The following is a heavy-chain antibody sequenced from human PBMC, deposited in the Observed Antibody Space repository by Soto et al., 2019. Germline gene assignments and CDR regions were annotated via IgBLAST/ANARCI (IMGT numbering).Heavy chain of an antibody. J-gene: IGHJ4*02. CDR2: ISGSGGSSCP. CDR1: GFTFSTYT. Sequence: EVQLLESGGGLVQPGGSLRLSCVASGFTFSTYTMSWVRQAPGKGLEWVSVISGSGGSSCPSYADSVQGRFSISRDNPRNTLYLQMNSLRGEDTAMYYCAKARCSTANCYVPEYWGQGTRVTVSS. V-gene: IGHV3-23*01. CDR3: AKARCSTANCYVPEY. D-gene: IGHD2-2*01.